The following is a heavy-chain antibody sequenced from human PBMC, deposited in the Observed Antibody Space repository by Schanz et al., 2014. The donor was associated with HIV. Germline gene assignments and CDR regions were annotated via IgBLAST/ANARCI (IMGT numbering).Heavy chain of an antibody. CDR2: INPSGAGT. Sequence: QVQLVQSGAEVKKPGASVKVSCKASGYTFTSYYMHWVRQAPGQGLEWMGMINPSGAGTTYARKLQGRVTMTRDTSTSTVYMHLSSLRSDDTAVYYCARDGSKTIDYWGQGTLVTV. CDR3: ARDGSKTIDY. D-gene: IGHD4-4*01. CDR1: GYTFTSYY. V-gene: IGHV1-46*04. J-gene: IGHJ4*02.